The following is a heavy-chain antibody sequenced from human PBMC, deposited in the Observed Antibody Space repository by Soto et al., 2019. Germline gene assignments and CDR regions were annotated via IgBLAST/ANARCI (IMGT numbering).Heavy chain of an antibody. V-gene: IGHV1-18*01. CDR3: ARELESNDF. D-gene: IGHD1-1*01. J-gene: IGHJ4*02. Sequence: ASVKVTCKGFGYTNTRYGIGRVRQTPEQGLEGMGWISACNGNTNYAQKLQGRVTMTTGTSTSTAYMELRSLRSDVTAVYDCARELESNDFWGQGTLVTVSP. CDR1: GYTNTRYG. CDR2: ISACNGNT.